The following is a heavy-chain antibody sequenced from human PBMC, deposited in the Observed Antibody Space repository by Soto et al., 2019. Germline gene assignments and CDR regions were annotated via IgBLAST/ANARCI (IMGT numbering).Heavy chain of an antibody. CDR3: ARDGRRYSSSWAFDY. V-gene: IGHV1-18*04. Sequence: ASVKVSCKASGYTFTSYGISWVRQAPGQGLEWMGWISAYNGNTNYAQKLQGRVTMTTDTSTSTAYMELRSLGSDDTAVYYCARDGRRYSSSWAFDYWGQGTLVTVSS. CDR2: ISAYNGNT. CDR1: GYTFTSYG. D-gene: IGHD6-13*01. J-gene: IGHJ4*02.